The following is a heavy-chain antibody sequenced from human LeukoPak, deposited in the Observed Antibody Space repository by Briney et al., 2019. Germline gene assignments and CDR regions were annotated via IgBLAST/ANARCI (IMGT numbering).Heavy chain of an antibody. CDR3: ARGKENYYGSGSYSWSPNWFDP. J-gene: IGHJ5*02. CDR1: GYTFTSYG. CDR2: IIPIFGTA. V-gene: IGHV1-69*13. Sequence: SVKVSCKASGYTFTSYGFNWVRQAPGQGLEWMGGIIPIFGTANYAQKFQGRVTITADESTSTAYMELSSLRSEDTAVYYCARGKENYYGSGSYSWSPNWFDPWGQGTLVTVSS. D-gene: IGHD3-10*01.